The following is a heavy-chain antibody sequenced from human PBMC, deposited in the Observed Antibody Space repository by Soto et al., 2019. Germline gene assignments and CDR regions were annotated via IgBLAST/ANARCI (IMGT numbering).Heavy chain of an antibody. V-gene: IGHV3-23*01. J-gene: IGHJ6*02. Sequence: GGSLRLSCAASGFTFSSYARSWVRQAPGKGLEWVSAISGSGGSTYYADSVKGRFTISRDNSKNTLYLQMNSLRAEDTAVYYCAKEGGEFYYYGMDVWGQGTTVTVYS. CDR1: GFTFSSYA. CDR2: ISGSGGST. D-gene: IGHD3-16*01. CDR3: AKEGGEFYYYGMDV.